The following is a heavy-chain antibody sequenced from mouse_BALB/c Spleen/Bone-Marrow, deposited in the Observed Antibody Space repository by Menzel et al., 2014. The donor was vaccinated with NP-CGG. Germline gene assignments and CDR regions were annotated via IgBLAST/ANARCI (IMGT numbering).Heavy chain of an antibody. Sequence: QVQLKQSGPGLVAPSQSLSITCTVSGFSLPRFGVHWVRQPPGKGLEWLGIIWAGGTTNYNSALMSRLSISKDNSKSQVFLKMSSLQTDDTAMYYCARGDYDYAMDYWGQGTSVTVSS. V-gene: IGHV2-9*02. J-gene: IGHJ4*01. D-gene: IGHD2-4*01. CDR3: ARGDYDYAMDY. CDR1: GFSLPRFG. CDR2: IWAGGTT.